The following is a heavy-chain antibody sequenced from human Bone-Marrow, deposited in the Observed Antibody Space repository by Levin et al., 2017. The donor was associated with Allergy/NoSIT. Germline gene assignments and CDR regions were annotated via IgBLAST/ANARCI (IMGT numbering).Heavy chain of an antibody. D-gene: IGHD5-24*01. CDR3: ASRGITDEGVERF. J-gene: IGHJ4*01. CDR2: VLPILGTT. CDR1: GDTFSSYR. Sequence: ASVKVSCKASGDTFSSYRVRWVRQAPGQGLEWMGTVLPILGTTSYTQKFEGRPTLTADKSTATAFMEPNRLTSDETAIYYCASRGITDEGVERFWGQGTLVSISS. V-gene: IGHV1-69*06.